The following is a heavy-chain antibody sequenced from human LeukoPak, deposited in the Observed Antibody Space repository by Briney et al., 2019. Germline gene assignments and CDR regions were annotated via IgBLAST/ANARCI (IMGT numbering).Heavy chain of an antibody. J-gene: IGHJ4*02. D-gene: IGHD4-23*01. CDR1: GFTFSSYW. CDR2: INSDGSST. V-gene: IGHV3-74*01. CDR3: AKDPRGDYGGNSGSY. Sequence: GGSLRLSCAASGFTFSSYWMHWVRQAPGKGLVWVSRINSDGSSTYYADSVKGRFTISRDNSKNTLYLQMNSLRAKHTAVYYCAKDPRGDYGGNSGSYWGQGTLVTVSS.